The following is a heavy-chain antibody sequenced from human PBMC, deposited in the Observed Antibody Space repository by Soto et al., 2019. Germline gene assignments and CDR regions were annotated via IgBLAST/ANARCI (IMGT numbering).Heavy chain of an antibody. J-gene: IGHJ4*02. V-gene: IGHV1-46*01. CDR3: AMAGDGNNLFDY. Sequence: QVQLVQSGAEVKKPGASVKASCKASGYTFPSYYLHWVRQAPGQGLEWMGIINPSGGTTSYAQKFQGRVTMPRDTSTSTVYMELSSLRSEDTAVYYCAMAGDGNNLFDYWGQGTLVTVSS. CDR1: GYTFPSYY. D-gene: IGHD1-26*01. CDR2: INPSGGTT.